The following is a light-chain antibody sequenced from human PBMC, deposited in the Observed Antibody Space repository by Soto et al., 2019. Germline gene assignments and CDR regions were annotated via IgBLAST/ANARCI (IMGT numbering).Light chain of an antibody. CDR2: GNS. J-gene: IGLJ2*01. Sequence: QSVLTQPPSVCGAPGQRVTISCTGSSSNIGAGYDVHWYQQLPGTAPKLLIYGNSNRPSGVPDRFSGSKSGTSASLAITGLQAEDEADHYCQSYDSSLRGVVFGGGTKLTVL. CDR3: QSYDSSLRGVV. CDR1: SSNIGAGYD. V-gene: IGLV1-40*01.